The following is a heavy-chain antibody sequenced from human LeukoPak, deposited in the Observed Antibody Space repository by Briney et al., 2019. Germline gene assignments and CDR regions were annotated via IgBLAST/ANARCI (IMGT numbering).Heavy chain of an antibody. CDR3: ARPHYCSGGSCYNYFDY. Sequence: GGSLRLSCAASGFTFSSYSMNWVRQAPGKELEWVSSISSSSSYIYYADSVKGRFTISRDNAKNSLYLQMNSLRAEDTAVYYCARPHYCSGGSCYNYFDYWGQGTLVTVSS. CDR2: ISSSSSYI. D-gene: IGHD2-15*01. V-gene: IGHV3-21*01. J-gene: IGHJ4*02. CDR1: GFTFSSYS.